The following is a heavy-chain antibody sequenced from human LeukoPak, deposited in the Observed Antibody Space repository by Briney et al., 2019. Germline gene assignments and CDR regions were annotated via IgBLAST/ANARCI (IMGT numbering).Heavy chain of an antibody. J-gene: IGHJ4*02. CDR3: ARSAGSGWYGIDS. CDR1: GGSITNYY. D-gene: IGHD6-19*01. CDR2: VYHTGNT. V-gene: IGHV4-59*01. Sequence: SETLSLTCTVSGGSITNYYWSWIRQPPGKGLEWIGYVYHTGNTNYNPSLKSRVTISLDTSKNQFSLKLTSVTAADTAMYYCARSAGSGWYGIDSWGQGTLVTVSS.